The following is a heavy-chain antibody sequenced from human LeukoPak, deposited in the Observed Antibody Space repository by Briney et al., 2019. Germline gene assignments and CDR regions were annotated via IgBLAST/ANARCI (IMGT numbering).Heavy chain of an antibody. CDR2: IYPGDSDT. D-gene: IGHD2-2*02. CDR3: ARLLCSSSRCYMGY. J-gene: IGHJ4*02. CDR1: GYSFTTYW. Sequence: GESLKISCKGSGYSFTTYWIGWVHQMPGKGLEWMGIIYPGDSDTRYSPSFQGQVTVSVDKSISTAYLQWSSLRASDTAMYYCARLLCSSSRCYMGYWGQGTLVTVSS. V-gene: IGHV5-51*07.